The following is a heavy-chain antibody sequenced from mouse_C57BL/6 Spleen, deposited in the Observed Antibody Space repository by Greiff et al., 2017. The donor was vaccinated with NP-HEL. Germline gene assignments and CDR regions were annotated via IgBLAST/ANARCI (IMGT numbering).Heavy chain of an antibody. CDR2: IWRGGST. D-gene: IGHD2-12*01. Sequence: QVQLQQSGPGLVQPSQSLSITCTVSGFSLTSYGVHWVRQSPGTGLEWLGVIWRGGSTDYNAAFMSRLSITKDNSKSQVFFKMNSLQADDTAIYYCAKHRDDVGAMDYWGQGTSVTVSS. J-gene: IGHJ4*01. CDR3: AKHRDDVGAMDY. CDR1: GFSLTSYG. V-gene: IGHV2-5*01.